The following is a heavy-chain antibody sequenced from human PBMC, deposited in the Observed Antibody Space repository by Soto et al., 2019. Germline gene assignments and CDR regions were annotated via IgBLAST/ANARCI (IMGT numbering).Heavy chain of an antibody. CDR2: IWYDGSNK. Sequence: GGSLRLSCAASGFTFSSYGMHWVRQAPGKGLEWVAVIWYDGSNKYYADSVKGRFTISRDNSKNTLYLQMNSLRAEDTAVYYCARGLVVVAPDYWGQGTLVTVSS. D-gene: IGHD2-15*01. CDR3: ARGLVVVAPDY. J-gene: IGHJ4*02. V-gene: IGHV3-33*01. CDR1: GFTFSSYG.